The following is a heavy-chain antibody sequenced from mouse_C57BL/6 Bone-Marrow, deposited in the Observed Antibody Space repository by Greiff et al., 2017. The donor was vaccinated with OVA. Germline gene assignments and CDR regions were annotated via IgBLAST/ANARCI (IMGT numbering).Heavy chain of an antibody. CDR2: IYPGDGDT. J-gene: IGHJ4*01. CDR3: ARRRGLYYAMDY. CDR1: GYAFSSSW. D-gene: IGHD6-1*01. Sequence: QVQLQQSGPELVKPGASVKISCKASGYAFSSSWMNWVKQRPGKGLEWIGRIYPGDGDTNYNGKFKGKATLTADKSSSTAYMHLSSLTSEDSAVYFCARRRGLYYAMDYWGQGTSVTVSS. V-gene: IGHV1-82*01.